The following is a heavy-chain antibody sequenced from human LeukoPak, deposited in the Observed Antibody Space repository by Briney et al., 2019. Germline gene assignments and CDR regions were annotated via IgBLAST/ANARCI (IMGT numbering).Heavy chain of an antibody. Sequence: SETLSLTCTVSGDSISTYYWSWIRQPPGKGLEWIGFINNSGSTNSNPSLKSRVTISVDTSKNQFSLKLNSVTAADTAVYYCARQGGYCSGGSCYPNWFDPWGQGTLVTVSS. V-gene: IGHV4-59*08. CDR3: ARQGGYCSGGSCYPNWFDP. J-gene: IGHJ5*02. CDR1: GDSISTYY. CDR2: INNSGST. D-gene: IGHD2-15*01.